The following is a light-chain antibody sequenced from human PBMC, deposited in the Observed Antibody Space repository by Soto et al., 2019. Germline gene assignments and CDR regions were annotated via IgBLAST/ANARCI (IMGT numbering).Light chain of an antibody. Sequence: SYELTQPPSVSVAPGQTARITCGGHNIGSKTVHWYQQMPGQAPVLVIYDDSDRPSGTPERFSGSNSGNTATLTISRVEAGDEAVYYCQVWDTTSDQLYVFGTGTKVT. J-gene: IGLJ1*01. CDR3: QVWDTTSDQLYV. CDR2: DDS. CDR1: NIGSKT. V-gene: IGLV3-21*02.